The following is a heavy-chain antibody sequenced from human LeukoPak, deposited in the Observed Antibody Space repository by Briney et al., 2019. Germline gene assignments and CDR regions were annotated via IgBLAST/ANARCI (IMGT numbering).Heavy chain of an antibody. D-gene: IGHD3-10*01. CDR3: AKDSHLVTMVRGDWTGAFDI. J-gene: IGHJ3*02. CDR1: GFTFSSYG. CDR2: IRYDGSNK. V-gene: IGHV3-30*02. Sequence: PGGSLRLSCAASGFTFSSYGMHWVRQAPGKGLEWVAFIRYDGSNKYYADSVKGRFTISRDNSKNTLYLQMNSLRAEDTAVYYCAKDSHLVTMVRGDWTGAFDIWGQGTMVTVSS.